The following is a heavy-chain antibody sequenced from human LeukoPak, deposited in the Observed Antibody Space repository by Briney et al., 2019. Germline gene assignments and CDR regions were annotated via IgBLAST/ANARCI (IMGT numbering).Heavy chain of an antibody. CDR3: ASAPPSGFTRFDY. CDR2: IYHSGST. V-gene: IGHV4-38-2*02. D-gene: IGHD3-10*01. Sequence: PSETLSLTCTVSGYSIRSGYYWGWIRQPPGKGLEWIGSIYHSGSTYYNPSLKSRVTISVDTSKNQFSLKLSSVTAADTAVYYCASAPPSGFTRFDYWGQGTLVTVSS. J-gene: IGHJ4*02. CDR1: GYSIRSGYY.